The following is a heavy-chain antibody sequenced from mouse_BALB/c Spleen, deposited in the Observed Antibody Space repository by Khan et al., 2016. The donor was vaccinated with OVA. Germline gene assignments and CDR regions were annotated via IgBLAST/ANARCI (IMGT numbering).Heavy chain of an antibody. CDR1: GFTFSSYS. Sequence: EVELVESGGDLVKPGGSLKLSCAASGFTFSSYSMSWVRQTPDKRLEWVATISSGGDYTYYPDSVMGRFTISRDNAKNTLYLQMSGLKSEDTAMYYCASHLTGSFAYWGQGTLVTVSA. D-gene: IGHD4-1*01. CDR3: ASHLTGSFAY. V-gene: IGHV5-6*01. J-gene: IGHJ3*01. CDR2: ISSGGDYT.